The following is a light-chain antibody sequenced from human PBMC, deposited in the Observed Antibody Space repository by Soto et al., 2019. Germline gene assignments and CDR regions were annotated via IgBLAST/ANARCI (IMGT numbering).Light chain of an antibody. CDR2: DAS. CDR3: QHYNSWPT. Sequence: EIVMTQSPATLSVSPGERATPSCRASQSVSSNLAWYQQKPGQAPRLLIYDASTRATGIPTRFSGSGSGTEFSLTISSLQSEDFAVYYCQHYNSWPTLGQGTKVDIK. V-gene: IGKV3-15*01. J-gene: IGKJ1*01. CDR1: QSVSSN.